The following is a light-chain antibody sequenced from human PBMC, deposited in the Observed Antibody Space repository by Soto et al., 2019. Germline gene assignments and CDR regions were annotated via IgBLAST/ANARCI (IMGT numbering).Light chain of an antibody. CDR1: QSISSW. J-gene: IGKJ1*01. CDR3: QQYKSYWT. V-gene: IGKV1-5*01. CDR2: DAS. Sequence: DIPMTQSHSTLSESLLDRVTITCRASQSISSWLAWYQQKPGKAPKVLIYDASSLESGVPSRFSGSGSGTEFTLTISSLQPDDFATYYCQQYKSYWTFGQGTKVDI.